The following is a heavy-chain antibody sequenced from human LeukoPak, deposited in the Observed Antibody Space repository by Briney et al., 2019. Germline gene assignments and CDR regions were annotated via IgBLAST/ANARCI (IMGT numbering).Heavy chain of an antibody. V-gene: IGHV3-21*01. CDR1: GFTFSSYN. Sequence: GGSLRLSCAASGFTFSSYNMNWVRQAPGKGLEWVSSISSSSNYIYYADSMKGRFTISRDNSKNTLFLQMNSLRTEATAVYYCAKDIGVYGDYAFDFWGQGTLVTVSS. CDR3: AKDIGVYGDYAFDF. D-gene: IGHD4-17*01. J-gene: IGHJ4*02. CDR2: ISSSSNYI.